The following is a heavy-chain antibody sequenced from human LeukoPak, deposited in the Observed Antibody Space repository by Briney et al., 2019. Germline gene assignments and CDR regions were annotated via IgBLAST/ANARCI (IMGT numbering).Heavy chain of an antibody. D-gene: IGHD1-26*01. J-gene: IGHJ1*01. CDR1: GFTFSSYA. CDR2: ISGSGGST. CDR3: AKGRGSGSFQVVYFQH. Sequence: GGSLRLSCAASGFTFSSYAMSWVRQAPGKGLEWVSAISGSGGSTYYADSVKGRFTISRDNSKNTLYLQMNSLRAEDTAVYYCAKGRGSGSFQVVYFQHWGQGTLVTVSS. V-gene: IGHV3-23*01.